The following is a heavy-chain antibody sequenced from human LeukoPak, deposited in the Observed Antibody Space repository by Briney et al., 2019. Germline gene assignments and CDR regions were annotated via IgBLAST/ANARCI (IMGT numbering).Heavy chain of an antibody. CDR2: IWFDGRNK. D-gene: IGHD3-10*01. CDR3: ARDVYYGSGSYNGMDV. CDR1: GFTFSDHY. J-gene: IGHJ6*02. V-gene: IGHV3-33*08. Sequence: GGSLRLSCAASGFTFSDHYMHWVRQAPGKGLEWVAVIWFDGRNKYYADSVKGRFTISRDNSKNTLYLQMNSLRAEDTAVYYCARDVYYGSGSYNGMDVWGQGTTVTVSS.